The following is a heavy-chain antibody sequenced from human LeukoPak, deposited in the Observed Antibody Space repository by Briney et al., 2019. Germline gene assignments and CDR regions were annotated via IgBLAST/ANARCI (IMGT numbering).Heavy chain of an antibody. V-gene: IGHV1-69*05. CDR3: ARGVICSSTSCFTNGRYYYYYMDV. CDR1: GGTFSSYA. D-gene: IGHD2-2*01. CDR2: IIPIFGTA. Sequence: SVKVSCKASGGTFSSYAISWVRQAPGQGLEWMGGIIPIFGTANYAQKFQGRVTITTDESTSTAYMELSSLRSEDTAVHYCARGVICSSTSCFTNGRYYYYYMDVWGKGTTVTVSS. J-gene: IGHJ6*03.